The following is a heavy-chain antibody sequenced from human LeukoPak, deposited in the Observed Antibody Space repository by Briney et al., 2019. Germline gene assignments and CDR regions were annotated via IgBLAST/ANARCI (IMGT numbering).Heavy chain of an antibody. D-gene: IGHD6-6*01. Sequence: SETLSLTCTVSGGSISSYYWSWIRQPPGKGPEWIGYIYYSGSTNYNPSLKSRVTISVDTSKNQFSLKLSSVTAADTAVYYCARQLAAPAYYFDYWGQGTLVTVSS. CDR2: IYYSGST. V-gene: IGHV4-59*08. CDR3: ARQLAAPAYYFDY. J-gene: IGHJ4*02. CDR1: GGSISSYY.